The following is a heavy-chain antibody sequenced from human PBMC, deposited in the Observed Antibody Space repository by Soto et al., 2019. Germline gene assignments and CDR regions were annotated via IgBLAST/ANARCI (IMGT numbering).Heavy chain of an antibody. V-gene: IGHV3-30*18. J-gene: IGHJ4*02. Sequence: GGSLRLSCAADGFTFSSYGMHWVSQAPGKGLEWVAVISYDGSNKYYADSVKGRFTISRDNSKNTLYLQMNSLIAEDTAVYYCAKDYYDSSRYYGYRGPGTLVTVS. CDR1: GFTFSSYG. CDR2: ISYDGSNK. D-gene: IGHD3-22*01. CDR3: AKDYYDSSRYYGY.